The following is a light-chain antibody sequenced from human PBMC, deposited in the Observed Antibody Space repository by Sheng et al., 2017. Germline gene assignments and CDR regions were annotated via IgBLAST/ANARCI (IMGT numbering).Light chain of an antibody. CDR2: DVS. J-gene: IGLJ3*02. CDR1: SSDVGGYNY. V-gene: IGLV2-14*01. CDR3: SSYTSSSTLRV. Sequence: QSALTQPASVSGSPGQSITISCTGTSSDVGGYNYVSWYQQHPGKAPKLMIYDVSNRPSGVSNRFSGSKSGNTASLTISGLQAEDEADYYCSSYTSSSTLRVFGGVTKLTVL.